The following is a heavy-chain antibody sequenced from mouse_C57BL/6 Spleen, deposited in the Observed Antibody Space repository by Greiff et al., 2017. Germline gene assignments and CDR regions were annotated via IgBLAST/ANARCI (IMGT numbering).Heavy chain of an antibody. CDR1: GYAFSSYW. V-gene: IGHV1-80*01. Sequence: QVQLQQSGAELVKPGASVKISCKASGYAFSSYWMNWVKQRPGKGLEWIGQIYPGDGDTNYNGKFKGKATLTADKSSSTAYMQLSSLTSEDSAVYFCGRQGADYYAMDYWGQGTSVTVSS. CDR3: GRQGADYYAMDY. CDR2: IYPGDGDT. J-gene: IGHJ4*01.